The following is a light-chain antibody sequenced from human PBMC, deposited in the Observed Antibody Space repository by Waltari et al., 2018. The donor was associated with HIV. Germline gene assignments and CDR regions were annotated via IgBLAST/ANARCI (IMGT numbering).Light chain of an antibody. J-gene: IGKJ3*01. V-gene: IGKV1-39*01. CDR1: QAINNN. CDR2: AAS. CDR3: QQSYTTPLT. Sequence: DIQMTQSPSSLSASVGDIVTITRRAGQAINNNLNWYQQKVGRAPQLLIYAASNLQTGVPSRFSGSASGTDFTLTISSLQPEDFATYYCQQSYTTPLTFGPGTKVDV.